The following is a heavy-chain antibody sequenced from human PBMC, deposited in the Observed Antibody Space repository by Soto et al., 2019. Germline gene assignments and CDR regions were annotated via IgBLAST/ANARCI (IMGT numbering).Heavy chain of an antibody. CDR3: AKVDIVVVVAATGAFDI. CDR1: GFTFSSYA. D-gene: IGHD2-15*01. CDR2: ISGSGGST. Sequence: EVQLLESGGGLVQPGGSLRLSCAAFGFTFSSYAMSWVRQAPGKGLEWVSAISGSGGSTYYADSVKGRFTISRDNSKNTLYLQMNSLRAEDTAVYYCAKVDIVVVVAATGAFDIWGQGTMVTVSS. J-gene: IGHJ3*02. V-gene: IGHV3-23*01.